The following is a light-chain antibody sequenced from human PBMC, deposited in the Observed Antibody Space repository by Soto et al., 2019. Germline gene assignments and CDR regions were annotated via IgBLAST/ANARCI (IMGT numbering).Light chain of an antibody. CDR3: NSYARSGTWL. CDR2: DVS. J-gene: IGLJ2*01. CDR1: SSDIGGYNY. Sequence: QSALTQPASASGSPGQSITISCTGTSSDIGGYNYVSWCQQHPGKAPKVMIYDVSSRPSGVSDRFSGSKSGNTASLTISGLQAEDEADYYCNSYARSGTWLFGGGTKLTVL. V-gene: IGLV2-14*03.